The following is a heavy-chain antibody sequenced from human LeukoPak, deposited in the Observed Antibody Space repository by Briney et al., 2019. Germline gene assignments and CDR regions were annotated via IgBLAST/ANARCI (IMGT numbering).Heavy chain of an antibody. D-gene: IGHD1-14*01. J-gene: IGHJ5*02. CDR2: IIPIFGTA. CDR1: GGTFSSYA. Sequence: SVKVSCKASGGTFSSYAISWVRQAPGQRLEWMGRIIPIFGTANYAQKFQGRVTITTDESTSTAYMELSSLRSEDTAVYYCARDPTGFLGTWFDPWGQGTLVTVSS. CDR3: ARDPTGFLGTWFDP. V-gene: IGHV1-69*05.